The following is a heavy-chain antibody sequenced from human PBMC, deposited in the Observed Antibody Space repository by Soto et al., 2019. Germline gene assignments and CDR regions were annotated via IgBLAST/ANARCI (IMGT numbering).Heavy chain of an antibody. J-gene: IGHJ4*02. CDR3: ARGYDSSAYYGKFDY. V-gene: IGHV4-4*07. CDR1: VGSISIYY. D-gene: IGHD3-22*01. CDR2: IYTSGST. Sequence: SETLCISCTFSVGSISIYYWGWIRQPAGKGLDWIGRIYTSGSTNYNPSLKSRVTMSVDTSKNQFSLNLSSVTAADTAVYYCARGYDSSAYYGKFDYWGQGTMVTVSS.